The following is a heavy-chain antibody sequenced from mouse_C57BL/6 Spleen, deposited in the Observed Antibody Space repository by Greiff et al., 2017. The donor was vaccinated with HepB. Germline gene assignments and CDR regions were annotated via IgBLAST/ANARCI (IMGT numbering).Heavy chain of an antibody. J-gene: IGHJ3*01. Sequence: EVMLVESGGGLVKPGGSLKLSCAASGFTFSSYAMSWVRQTPEKRLEWVATISDGGSYTYYPDNVKGRFTISRDNAKNNLYLQMSHLKSEDTAMYYCARDEGIYYDYDWFAYWGQGTLVTVSA. CDR3: ARDEGIYYDYDWFAY. V-gene: IGHV5-4*01. CDR2: ISDGGSYT. CDR1: GFTFSSYA. D-gene: IGHD2-4*01.